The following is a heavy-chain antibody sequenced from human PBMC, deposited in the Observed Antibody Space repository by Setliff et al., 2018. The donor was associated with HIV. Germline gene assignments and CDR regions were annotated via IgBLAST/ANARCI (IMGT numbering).Heavy chain of an antibody. CDR1: GNSITCSFY. Sequence: SETLSLTCGVSGNSITCSFYWAWIRQPPGKGLEWIANIYPSGSIWPSGPSKYNPSLKRRVTISVDTSKNQFSLKVTSVTAADTAVYYCVKSSSWSSRLNFWGQRMLVTVSS. CDR2: IWPSGPS. J-gene: IGHJ4*02. D-gene: IGHD6-13*01. V-gene: IGHV4-38-2*01. CDR3: VKSSSWSSRLNF.